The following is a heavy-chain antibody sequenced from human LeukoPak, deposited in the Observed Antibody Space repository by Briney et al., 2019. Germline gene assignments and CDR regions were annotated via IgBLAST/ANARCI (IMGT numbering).Heavy chain of an antibody. CDR1: GYTFTRYY. Sequence: GASVKVSCKASGYTFTRYYMHWVRQAPGQGLEWMGIINPSGGSTSYAQKFEGRVTMTRDTSTSTAYMELSSLRSEDTAVYYCARDRYSSSYENYYFEYWGQGTLVTVSS. J-gene: IGHJ4*02. D-gene: IGHD6-6*01. V-gene: IGHV1-46*01. CDR2: INPSGGST. CDR3: ARDRYSSSYENYYFEY.